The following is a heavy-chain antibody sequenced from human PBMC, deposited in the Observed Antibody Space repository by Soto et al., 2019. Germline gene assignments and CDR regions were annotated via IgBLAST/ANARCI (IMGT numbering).Heavy chain of an antibody. CDR3: ARAAGVDFDY. CDR2: INAGNGNT. V-gene: IGHV1-3*01. J-gene: IGHJ4*02. CDR1: GYTFTSYA. Sequence: QVQLVQSGAEVKKPGASVKVSCKASGYTFTSYAMHWVRQAPGQRLEWIGWINAGNGNTKYSQKFQGRVTITRDTSASTDYMELSSLRSEDTAVYYCARAAGVDFDYWGQGTLVTVSS. D-gene: IGHD3-10*01.